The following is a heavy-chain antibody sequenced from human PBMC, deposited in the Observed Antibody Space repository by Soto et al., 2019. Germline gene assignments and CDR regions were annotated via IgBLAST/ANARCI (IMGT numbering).Heavy chain of an antibody. V-gene: IGHV1-2*02. CDR2: INPSSGGT. CDR1: GYTFSDYY. CDR3: AREMGVIGAPADTWFDP. Sequence: ASVKVSCKAAGYTFSDYYVHWVREAPGQGLEWMGWINPSSGGTIYTQRFQGRVTMTRDTSISTVYMELSRLTSDDTAVYYCAREMGVIGAPADTWFDPWGQGVLVT. J-gene: IGHJ5*02. D-gene: IGHD1-26*01.